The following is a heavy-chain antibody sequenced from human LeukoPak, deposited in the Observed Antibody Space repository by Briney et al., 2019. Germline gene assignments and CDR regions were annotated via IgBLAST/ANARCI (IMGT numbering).Heavy chain of an antibody. V-gene: IGHV3-30-3*01. D-gene: IGHD3-10*01. CDR3: ARDRRPMAYFDY. CDR1: GFTFSSYA. J-gene: IGHJ4*02. Sequence: GGSLRLSCAASGFTFSSYAMHWVRQAPGKGLEWVAVISYDGSNKHYADSVKGRFTISRDNSKNTLYLQMNSLRAEDTAVYYCARDRRPMAYFDYWGQGTLVTVSS. CDR2: ISYDGSNK.